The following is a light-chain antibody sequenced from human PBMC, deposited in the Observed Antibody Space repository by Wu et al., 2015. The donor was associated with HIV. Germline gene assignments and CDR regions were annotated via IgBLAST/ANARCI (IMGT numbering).Light chain of an antibody. Sequence: LGSNWLAWYQHKPGQSPRLLIYEAYKKAAGVSARFSGAGSGTDFSLTITRVEPDDSAIYFCQQYASPPITFGPGTRL. CDR1: LGSNW. CDR2: EAY. J-gene: IGKJ5*01. V-gene: IGKV3-20*01. CDR3: QQYASPPIT.